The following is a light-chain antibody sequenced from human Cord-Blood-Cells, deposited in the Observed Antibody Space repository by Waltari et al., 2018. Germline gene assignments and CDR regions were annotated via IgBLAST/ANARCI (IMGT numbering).Light chain of an antibody. Sequence: QSVLPQPPSASGTPGQRVTIPCSGSSSNLGRHTANWYQQPPGTAPKLLIYSNKQRPSGVPDRFSGSKSGTSASLAISGLQSEDEADYYCAAWDDSLNGWVFGGGTKLTVL. CDR1: SSNLGRHT. V-gene: IGLV1-44*01. CDR3: AAWDDSLNGWV. J-gene: IGLJ3*02. CDR2: SNK.